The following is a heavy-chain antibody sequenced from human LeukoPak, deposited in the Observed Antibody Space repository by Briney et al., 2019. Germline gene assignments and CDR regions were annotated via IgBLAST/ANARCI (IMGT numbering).Heavy chain of an antibody. CDR2: ISAYNGNT. V-gene: IGHV1-18*01. CDR3: ARDKARYDSSGYSNWFDP. CDR1: GYTFSSYG. Sequence: ASVKVYCKASGYTFSSYGISWVRQAPGQGLEWMGWISAYNGNTNYAQKLQGRVTMTTDTSTSTAYMELRSLRSDDTAVYYCARDKARYDSSGYSNWFDPWGQGTLVTVSS. J-gene: IGHJ5*02. D-gene: IGHD3-22*01.